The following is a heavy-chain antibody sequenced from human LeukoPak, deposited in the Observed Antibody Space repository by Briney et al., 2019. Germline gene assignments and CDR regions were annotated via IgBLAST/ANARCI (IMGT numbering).Heavy chain of an antibody. Sequence: GGSLRLSCAASGFTFSSYSMTWVRQAPGKGLEWVSSISSSSSYIYYADSVKGRFTISRDNAKNSLYLQMNSLRAEDTAVCYCASSSGIQLYRRWGQGTLVTVSS. D-gene: IGHD5-18*01. CDR2: ISSSSSYI. V-gene: IGHV3-21*01. CDR3: ASSSGIQLYRR. CDR1: GFTFSSYS. J-gene: IGHJ4*02.